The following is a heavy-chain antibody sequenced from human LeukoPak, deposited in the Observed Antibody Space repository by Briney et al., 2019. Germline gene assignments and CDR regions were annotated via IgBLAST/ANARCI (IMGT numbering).Heavy chain of an antibody. Sequence: GESLKISCKGSGYSFTSYWIGWVRQMPGKGLEWMGIIYPGDSDTRYSPSFQGQVTISADKSISTAYLQWSSLKASDTAMYYCVKYSSSWYVSGYFQHWGQGTLVTVSS. CDR1: GYSFTSYW. CDR3: VKYSSSWYVSGYFQH. V-gene: IGHV5-51*01. CDR2: IYPGDSDT. D-gene: IGHD6-13*01. J-gene: IGHJ1*01.